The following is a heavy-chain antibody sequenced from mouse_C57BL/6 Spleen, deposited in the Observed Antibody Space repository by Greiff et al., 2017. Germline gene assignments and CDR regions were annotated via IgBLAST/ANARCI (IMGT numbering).Heavy chain of an antibody. J-gene: IGHJ1*03. CDR2: IRSKSNNYAT. CDR3: VRQGGSSYDWYFDV. D-gene: IGHD1-1*01. V-gene: IGHV10-1*01. CDR1: GFSFNTYA. Sequence: EVQRVESGGGLVQPKGSLKLSCAASGFSFNTYAMNWVRQAPGKGLEWVARIRSKSNNYATYYADSVKDRFTISRDDSESMLYLQMNNLKTEDTAMYYCVRQGGSSYDWYFDVWGTGTTVTVSS.